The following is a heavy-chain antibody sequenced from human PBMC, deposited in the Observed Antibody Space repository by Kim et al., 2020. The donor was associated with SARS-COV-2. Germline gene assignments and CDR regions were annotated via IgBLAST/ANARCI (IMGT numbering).Heavy chain of an antibody. CDR1: GYTFTSYA. J-gene: IGHJ6*02. CDR2: INTNTGNP. CDR3: ARMELDSSGWYYYYYGMDV. V-gene: IGHV7-4-1*02. D-gene: IGHD6-19*01. Sequence: ASVKVSCKASGYTFTSYAMNWVRQAPGQGLEWMGWINTNTGNPTYAQGFTGRFVFSLDTSVSTAYLQISSLKAEDTAVYYCARMELDSSGWYYYYYGMDVWGQGTTVTVSS.